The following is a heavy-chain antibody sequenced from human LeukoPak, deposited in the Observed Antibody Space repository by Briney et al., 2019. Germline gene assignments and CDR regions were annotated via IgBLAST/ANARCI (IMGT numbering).Heavy chain of an antibody. CDR2: ISGSGEST. CDR1: GFTFSSYA. D-gene: IGHD6-6*01. J-gene: IGHJ5*02. V-gene: IGHV3-23*01. CDR3: AKARGYSSSSENNWFDP. Sequence: PGGSPRLTCTASGFTFSSYAMNWVRQAPGKGLEWVSAISGSGESTYYADSVKGRFTISRENSKSTLYLQMNSLRAEDTALYYCAKARGYSSSSENNWFDPWGQGTLVTVSS.